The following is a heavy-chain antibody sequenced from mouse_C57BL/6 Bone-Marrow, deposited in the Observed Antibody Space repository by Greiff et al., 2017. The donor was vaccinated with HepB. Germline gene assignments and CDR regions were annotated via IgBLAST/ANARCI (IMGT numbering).Heavy chain of an antibody. CDR3: ARIYYYGSSGGYFDY. D-gene: IGHD1-1*01. J-gene: IGHJ2*01. V-gene: IGHV1-76*01. CDR1: GYTFTDYY. CDR2: IYPGSGNT. Sequence: QVQLKQSGAELVRPGASVKLSCKASGYTFTDYYINWVKQRPGQGLEWIARIYPGSGNTYYNEKFKGKATLTAEKSSSTAYMQLSSLTSEDSAVYFCARIYYYGSSGGYFDYWGQGTTLTVSS.